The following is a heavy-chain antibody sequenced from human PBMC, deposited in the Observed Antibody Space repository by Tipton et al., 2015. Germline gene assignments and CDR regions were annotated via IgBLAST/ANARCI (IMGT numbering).Heavy chain of an antibody. J-gene: IGHJ2*01. CDR3: ARPEYGDHGTLGWYFDL. CDR2: IYPGDSDT. D-gene: IGHD2-21*02. CDR1: GYSFTTYW. Sequence: QLVQSGAEVKKPGESLKISCKGSGYSFTTYWIGWVRQMPGKGLEWMGIIYPGDSDTRYSPSFQGQVTISADKSISTTYLQWSSLKASDTALYYCARPEYGDHGTLGWYFDLWGRGTLVTVSS. V-gene: IGHV5-51*01.